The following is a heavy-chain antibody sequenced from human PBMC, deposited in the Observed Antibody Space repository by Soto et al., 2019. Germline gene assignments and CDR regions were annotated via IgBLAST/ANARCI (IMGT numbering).Heavy chain of an antibody. CDR1: GFAFSAYA. Sequence: EVQLLESGGGLVQPGGSPRLSCAASGFAFSAYAMSWVRQAPGKGLECISLISGTGVPTLYAESVKGRFSVSRDNSKDTLFLEMNNLRDDDTAIYYCAKSFCSSSSCFFLWVDPWGPGTLVTVSS. CDR3: AKSFCSSSSCFFLWVDP. V-gene: IGHV3-23*01. D-gene: IGHD2-2*01. CDR2: ISGTGVPT. J-gene: IGHJ5*02.